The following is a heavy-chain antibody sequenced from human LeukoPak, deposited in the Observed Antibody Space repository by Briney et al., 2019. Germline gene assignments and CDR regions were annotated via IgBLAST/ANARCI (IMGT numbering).Heavy chain of an antibody. J-gene: IGHJ4*02. CDR3: ARGADILTGLLDY. Sequence: ASGXXFSGXXXQXVRQAXXXXXDWVTFIRYDGSNKYYADSVKGRFTISRDNSKNTLYLQMNSLRGEDTAVHYCARGADILTGLLDYWGQGTLVTVSS. D-gene: IGHD3-9*01. V-gene: IGHV3-30*02. CDR1: GXXFSGXX. CDR2: IRYDGSNK.